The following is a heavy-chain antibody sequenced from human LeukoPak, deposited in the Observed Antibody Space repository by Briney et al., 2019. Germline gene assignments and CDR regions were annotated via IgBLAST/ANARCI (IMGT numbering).Heavy chain of an antibody. V-gene: IGHV3-23*01. Sequence: GGSLRLSCAASGFTFSSYATTWVRQAPGKGLEWVSTISNGGGSTYYADSVKGRFTISRDNSKNTVYLQMSSLRAEDTAVYYCAKDRWGSGGSGGGDYWGQGTLVTVSS. D-gene: IGHD2-15*01. J-gene: IGHJ4*02. CDR2: ISNGGGST. CDR3: AKDRWGSGGSGGGDY. CDR1: GFTFSSYA.